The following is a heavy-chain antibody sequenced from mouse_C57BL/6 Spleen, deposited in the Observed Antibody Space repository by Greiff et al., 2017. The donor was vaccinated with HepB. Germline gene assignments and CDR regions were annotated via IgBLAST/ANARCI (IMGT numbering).Heavy chain of an antibody. D-gene: IGHD2-5*01. Sequence: DVQLVESGGGLVKPGGSLKLSCAASGFTFSDYGMHWVRQAPEKGLEWVAYIRSGSSTIYYADTVKGRFTISRDQAKNTLFLQMTRLRSEDTAMYYCARGSNYGDAMDYWGQGTSVTVSS. CDR2: IRSGSSTI. CDR1: GFTFSDYG. V-gene: IGHV5-17*01. CDR3: ARGSNYGDAMDY. J-gene: IGHJ4*01.